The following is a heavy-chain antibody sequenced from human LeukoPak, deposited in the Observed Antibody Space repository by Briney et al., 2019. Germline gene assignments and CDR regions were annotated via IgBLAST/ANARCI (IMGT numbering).Heavy chain of an antibody. V-gene: IGHV3-23*01. Sequence: GGSLRLSCAASGFTFSSYAMTWVRQAPGKELEWVSVISGSGGSTYYADSVKGRFTISRDNSKNTLYLQMNSLTAEDTAVYYCAKGDLGYCTSTTCNDYWGQGTLVTVSS. CDR1: GFTFSSYA. D-gene: IGHD2-2*01. CDR3: AKGDLGYCTSTTCNDY. CDR2: ISGSGGST. J-gene: IGHJ4*02.